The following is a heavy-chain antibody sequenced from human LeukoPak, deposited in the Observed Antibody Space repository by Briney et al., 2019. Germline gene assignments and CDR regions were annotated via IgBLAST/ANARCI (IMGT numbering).Heavy chain of an antibody. CDR2: IYHSGST. Sequence: PSETLSLTCTVSGGSISSGGYYWSWIRQPPGKGLEWIGYIYHSGSTYYNPSLKSRVTISVDRSKNQFSLKLSSVTAADTAVYYCARDLVDIVVVPAAREGAFDIWGQGTMVTVSS. V-gene: IGHV4-30-2*01. CDR3: ARDLVDIVVVPAAREGAFDI. CDR1: GGSISSGGYY. J-gene: IGHJ3*02. D-gene: IGHD2-2*03.